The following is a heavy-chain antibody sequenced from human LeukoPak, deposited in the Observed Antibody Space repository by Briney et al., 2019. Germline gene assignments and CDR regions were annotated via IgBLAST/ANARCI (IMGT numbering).Heavy chain of an antibody. J-gene: IGHJ3*02. CDR2: ISSNGGST. D-gene: IGHD2-21*02. Sequence: GGSLRLSCAASGFTFSSYAMFWVRQAPGKGLEFVSAISSNGGSTYYANSVKGRFTISRDNSNNTLYLQMGSLRADDMSVYYCARVCGGDCWYAFDIWGRGTMVTVSS. V-gene: IGHV3-64*01. CDR1: GFTFSSYA. CDR3: ARVCGGDCWYAFDI.